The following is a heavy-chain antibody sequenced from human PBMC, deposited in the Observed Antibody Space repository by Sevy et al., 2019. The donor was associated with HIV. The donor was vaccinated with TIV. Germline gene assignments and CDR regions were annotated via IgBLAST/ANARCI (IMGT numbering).Heavy chain of an antibody. D-gene: IGHD2-8*01. V-gene: IGHV3-23*01. J-gene: IGHJ4*02. CDR1: GFAFYDYS. CDR3: AREGCTRPHDY. CDR2: LFFGCGKK. Sequence: GGSLRLSCAASGFAFYDYSMSWIRQAPGKGLEWVATLFFGCGKKNYADSVKGRFTISRDNSKNSFYLQMDNLRVEETAINYGAREGCTRPHDYWGQGTRVTVSS.